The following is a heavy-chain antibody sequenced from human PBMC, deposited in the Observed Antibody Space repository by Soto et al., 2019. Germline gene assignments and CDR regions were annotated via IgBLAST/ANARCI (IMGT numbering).Heavy chain of an antibody. Sequence: SETLSLTCTVSGGSISSSSYYWGWIRQPPGKGLEWIGSIYYSGSTYYNPSLKSRVTISVDTSKNQFSLKLSSVTAADTAVYYCARRYTRPFKSSGSSTFDYWGQGTLVTVSS. CDR2: IYYSGST. CDR3: ARRYTRPFKSSGSSTFDY. V-gene: IGHV4-39*01. J-gene: IGHJ4*02. D-gene: IGHD3-10*01. CDR1: GGSISSSSYY.